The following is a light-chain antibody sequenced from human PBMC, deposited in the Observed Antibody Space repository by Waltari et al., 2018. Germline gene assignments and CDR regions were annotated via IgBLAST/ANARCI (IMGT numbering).Light chain of an antibody. Sequence: EIVMTQSLATRTVSPGERATLSCRASQSVSRNLAWYQQKPGQAPRLLIYGASTRATGIPARFSGSGSGTEFTLTISSMQSEDFAVYYCQQYNNWPRTFGQGTKVEIK. CDR2: GAS. J-gene: IGKJ1*01. CDR3: QQYNNWPRT. V-gene: IGKV3-15*01. CDR1: QSVSRN.